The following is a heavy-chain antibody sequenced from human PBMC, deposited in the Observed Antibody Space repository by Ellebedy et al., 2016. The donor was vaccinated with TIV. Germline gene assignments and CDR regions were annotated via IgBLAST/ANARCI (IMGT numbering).Heavy chain of an antibody. V-gene: IGHV3-53*01. J-gene: IGHJ4*02. CDR1: GFTFSSYV. Sequence: PGGSLRLSCAASGFTFSSYVINWVRQAPGKGLEWVSLIYSGGDRYYADSVKGRFTISRDNSNNTVYLQMNSLRVEDTAVYYCARDRHCVGGRCYSVWGQGTLVTVSS. CDR2: IYSGGDR. D-gene: IGHD2-15*01. CDR3: ARDRHCVGGRCYSV.